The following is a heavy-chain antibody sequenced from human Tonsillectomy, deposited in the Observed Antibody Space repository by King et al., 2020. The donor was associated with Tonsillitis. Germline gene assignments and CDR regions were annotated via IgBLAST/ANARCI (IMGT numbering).Heavy chain of an antibody. D-gene: IGHD2-21*02. CDR2: ISYDGSNK. Sequence: VQLVESGGGVVQPGRSLRLSCAASGFTFSNYAVHWFRQAPGKGLEWVAVISYDGSNKYYADSVKGRFTISRDNSKKTLYLQMNSLRAEDTAVYYCARSQVTTLDYWGQGTLVTVSS. CDR3: ARSQVTTLDY. CDR1: GFTFSNYA. J-gene: IGHJ4*02. V-gene: IGHV3-30*01.